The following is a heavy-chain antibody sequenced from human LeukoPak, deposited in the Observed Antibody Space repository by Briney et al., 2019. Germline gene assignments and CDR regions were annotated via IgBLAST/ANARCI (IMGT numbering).Heavy chain of an antibody. Sequence: WETLSLTCTVSGGSISSYYWSWIRQPPGKGLEWIAYISNSGTTYYNPSLKSRVTMSADTSKNQFSLKLSSVTAADTAVFYCARHSSYWSFDYWGEGTVATVSS. CDR1: GGSISSYY. V-gene: IGHV4-59*08. CDR2: ISNSGTT. D-gene: IGHD2-2*01. J-gene: IGHJ4*02. CDR3: ARHSSYWSFDY.